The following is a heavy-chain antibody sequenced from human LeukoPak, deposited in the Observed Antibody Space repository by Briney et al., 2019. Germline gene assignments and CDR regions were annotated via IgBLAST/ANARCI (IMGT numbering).Heavy chain of an antibody. CDR1: GYNFTTYA. CDR2: INTNTENP. Sequence: ASVKVSCKASGYNFTTYAMSWVRQAPGQGLEWMGWINTNTENPTYAQGFTGRFVFSLDTSVTTAYLQISRLKAEDTAVYYCAREGESFSRYYYYAMDVWGQGTTVTVS. CDR3: AREGESFSRYYYYAMDV. J-gene: IGHJ6*02. V-gene: IGHV7-4-1*02. D-gene: IGHD1-26*01.